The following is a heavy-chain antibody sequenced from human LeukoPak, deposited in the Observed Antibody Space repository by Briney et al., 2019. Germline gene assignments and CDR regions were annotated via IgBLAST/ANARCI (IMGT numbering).Heavy chain of an antibody. CDR2: IYYSGST. J-gene: IGHJ4*02. CDR3: ARGPATTVTTGGPLGY. V-gene: IGHV4-31*03. CDR1: GGSISSGGYY. D-gene: IGHD4-17*01. Sequence: PSQTLSLTCTVSGGSISSGGYYWSCIRQHPGKGLEWIGYIYYSGSTYYNPSLKSRVTISVDTSKNQFSLKLSSVTAADTAVYYCARGPATTVTTGGPLGYWGQGTLVTVSS.